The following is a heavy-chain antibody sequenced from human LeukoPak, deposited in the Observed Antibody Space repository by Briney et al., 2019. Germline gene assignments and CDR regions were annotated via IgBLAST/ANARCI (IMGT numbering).Heavy chain of an antibody. J-gene: IGHJ4*02. CDR2: IIPIFGTA. V-gene: IGHV1-69*05. Sequence: WVTVSRQASGCSFSRYAISWVRLAPAPGLEWMGRIIPIFGTANYAQKFQGRVTITTDESTSTAYMELSSLRSEDTAVYYCARTRNDYGGRVVDYWGQGTLVTVSS. CDR3: ARTRNDYGGRVVDY. CDR1: GCSFSRYA. D-gene: IGHD4-23*01.